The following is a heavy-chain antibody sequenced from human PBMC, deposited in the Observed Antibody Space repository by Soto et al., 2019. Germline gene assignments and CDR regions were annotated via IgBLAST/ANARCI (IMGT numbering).Heavy chain of an antibody. CDR1: GFTFDDYA. V-gene: IGHV3-9*01. Sequence: EVQLVESGGCLVQPGRSLRLPCATSGFTFDDYAMHCVRQAPGKGLEWVSAISWNSKIIPYVDYVKGRFTISRDNARNSVYLQMNSLRPEDTALYYCARLREYGDPKGLDSWGQGTMVVVSS. D-gene: IGHD4-17*01. CDR3: ARLREYGDPKGLDS. CDR2: ISWNSKII. J-gene: IGHJ4*02.